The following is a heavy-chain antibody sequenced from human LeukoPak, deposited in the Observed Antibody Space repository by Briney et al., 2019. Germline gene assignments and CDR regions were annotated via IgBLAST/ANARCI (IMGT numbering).Heavy chain of an antibody. Sequence: ASVKVSCKASGYTFTDYYIHWVRQAPGQGLEWMGWINPNSGGTDYAQSFQGRVTMTRDTSISTAYMELSRLRSDDTAVYYCARAGYSSSWYQNWGQGTLVTVSS. CDR2: INPNSGGT. CDR1: GYTFTDYY. V-gene: IGHV1-2*02. CDR3: ARAGYSSSWYQN. D-gene: IGHD6-13*01. J-gene: IGHJ4*02.